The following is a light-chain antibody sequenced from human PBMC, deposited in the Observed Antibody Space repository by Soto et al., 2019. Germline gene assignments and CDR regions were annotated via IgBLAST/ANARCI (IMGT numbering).Light chain of an antibody. CDR3: QQYGRSPPYT. CDR1: QSVSSSY. J-gene: IGKJ2*01. Sequence: EIVLTQSPGTLSLSPGEGATLSCRASQSVSSSYLAWYQQKPGQAPSLLIYGASSRATGIPDRFSGSGSGTDFTLTITRLEPEDFAVYYCQQYGRSPPYTFGQGTKLEIK. CDR2: GAS. V-gene: IGKV3-20*01.